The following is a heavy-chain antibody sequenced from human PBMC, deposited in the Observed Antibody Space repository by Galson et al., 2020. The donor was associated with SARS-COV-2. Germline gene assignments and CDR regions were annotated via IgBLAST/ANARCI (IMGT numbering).Heavy chain of an antibody. CDR3: ARTDSDVLTGYWGFDY. CDR2: ISYDGSDS. J-gene: IGHJ4*02. CDR1: GFTFSTYA. Sequence: GGSLRLSCAASGFTFSTYAMHWVRQAPGKGLEWVALISYDGSDSYYADSVKGRFTISRDNSKDTLYLQLNSLRSDDTAVYYCARTDSDVLTGYWGFDYWGQGTLVAVSS. D-gene: IGHD3-9*01. V-gene: IGHV3-30*04.